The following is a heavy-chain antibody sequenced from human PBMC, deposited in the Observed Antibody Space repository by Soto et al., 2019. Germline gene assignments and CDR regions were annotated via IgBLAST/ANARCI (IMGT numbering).Heavy chain of an antibody. J-gene: IGHJ6*02. CDR3: ARDRRDCSGGSCYYYYYYGMDV. V-gene: IGHV6-1*01. CDR1: GDSVSSNSAA. Sequence: QVQLQQSGPGLVKPSQTLSLTCAISGDSVSSNSAAWNWIRQSPSRGLEWLGRTYYRSKWYNDYAVSVKSRITINPDTSKNQFSLQLNSVTPEDTAVYYCARDRRDCSGGSCYYYYYYGMDVWGQGTTVTVSS. CDR2: TYYRSKWYN. D-gene: IGHD2-15*01.